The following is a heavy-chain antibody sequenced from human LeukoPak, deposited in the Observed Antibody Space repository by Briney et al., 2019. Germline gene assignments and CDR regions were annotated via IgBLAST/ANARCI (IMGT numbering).Heavy chain of an antibody. J-gene: IGHJ4*02. CDR3: ARETLSLLDY. D-gene: IGHD2-2*01. CDR2: INGDGGST. V-gene: IGHV3-74*01. CDR1: GFTFNNYW. Sequence: GGSLRLSCAASGFTFNNYWMDRARQVPGKRLVWVSRINGDGGSTSYADSVKGRFTVSRDKAKKTMYLQMNSLRAEDTAVYYCARETLSLLDYWGQGTLVTVSS.